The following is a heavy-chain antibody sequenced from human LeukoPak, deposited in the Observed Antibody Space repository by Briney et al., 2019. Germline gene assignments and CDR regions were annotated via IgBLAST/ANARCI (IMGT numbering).Heavy chain of an antibody. CDR1: GYTFTSYY. CDR2: INPSGGST. J-gene: IGHJ4*02. V-gene: IGHV1-46*01. Sequence: GASVKVSCKASGYTFTSYYMHWVRQAPGQGLEWMGIINPSGGSTSYAQKFQGRVTMTRDMSTSTDYMELSSLRSEDTAVYYCTTDIVVVPAAMALGNWGQGTLVTVSS. CDR3: TTDIVVVPAAMALGN. D-gene: IGHD2-2*01.